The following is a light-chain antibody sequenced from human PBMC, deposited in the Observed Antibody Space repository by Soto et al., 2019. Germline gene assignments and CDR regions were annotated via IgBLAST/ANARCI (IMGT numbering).Light chain of an antibody. CDR1: SSDVGGYYS. CDR2: DVS. J-gene: IGLJ2*01. Sequence: QSALTQPAAVSGSPGQSIAISCTGTSSDVGGYYSVSWYQQHPGKALKLVIYDVSNRPSGVSNRFSGSKSGNTASLTISGLQAEDEADYYCSSYTSSSTRVFGGGTPLT. V-gene: IGLV2-14*01. CDR3: SSYTSSSTRV.